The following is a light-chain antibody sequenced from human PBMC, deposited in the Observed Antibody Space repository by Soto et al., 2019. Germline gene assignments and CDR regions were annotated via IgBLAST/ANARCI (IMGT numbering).Light chain of an antibody. CDR2: DVT. CDR1: SSDVGGYRY. V-gene: IGLV2-11*01. CDR3: SSYAGGYSFV. J-gene: IGLJ1*01. Sequence: QSALTQPRSVSGSPGQSVTISCTGTSSDVGGYRYVSWYQQHPGKVPKLMMYDVTTRPSGIPDRVSGSKSGNTASLTISGLQAEDEADYYCSSYAGGYSFVFGTGTKLTVL.